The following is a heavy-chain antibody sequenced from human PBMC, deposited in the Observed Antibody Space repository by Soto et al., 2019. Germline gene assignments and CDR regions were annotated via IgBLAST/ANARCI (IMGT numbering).Heavy chain of an antibody. V-gene: IGHV1-8*01. CDR3: ARGWVLRYFHWDLPNWCDP. CDR1: GYTFTSYD. CDR2: MNLKSGNT. D-gene: IGHD3-9*01. J-gene: IGHJ5*02. Sequence: QVQLVQSGAEVKKPGASVKVSCKASGYTFTSYDINWVRQATGQGREWMGWMNLKSGNTGDAQKFKGRVTMTRHTSRSTAYMELSSLRSEDTAVYYCARGWVLRYFHWDLPNWCDPLGQGTLVTVSS.